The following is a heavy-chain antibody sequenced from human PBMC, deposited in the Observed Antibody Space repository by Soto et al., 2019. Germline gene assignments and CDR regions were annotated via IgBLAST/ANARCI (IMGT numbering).Heavy chain of an antibody. J-gene: IGHJ4*02. V-gene: IGHV4-39*01. CDR1: GGSISSSSYY. CDR2: IYYSGST. CDR3: ARHPLHLYCSGGSCYSGILASFDY. Sequence: SDTLSLTCTVSGGSISSSSYYWGWIRQPPGKGLEWIGSIYYSGSTYYNPSLKSRVTISVDTSKNQFSLKLSSVTAADTAVYYCARHPLHLYCSGGSCYSGILASFDYWGQGTLVTVSS. D-gene: IGHD2-15*01.